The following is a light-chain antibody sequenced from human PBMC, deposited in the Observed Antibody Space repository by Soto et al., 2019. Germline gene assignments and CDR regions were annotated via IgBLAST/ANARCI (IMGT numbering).Light chain of an antibody. CDR1: QSVSSN. CDR3: HQRQSWPRT. Sequence: EIVMTQSPATLSVSPGEIATLSFRASQSVSSNLAWYQQKPGQAPRLLIYGASTRATGIPARFSGSGSGTDFTLTISDVEPEDFAVYYCHQRQSWPRTFGQGTKVDI. J-gene: IGKJ1*01. V-gene: IGKV3-15*01. CDR2: GAS.